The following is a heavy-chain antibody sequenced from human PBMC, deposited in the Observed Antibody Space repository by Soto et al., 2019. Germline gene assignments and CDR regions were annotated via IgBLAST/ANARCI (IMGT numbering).Heavy chain of an antibody. CDR2: ISAYNGNT. CDR3: ARGAATKIVVVMYDALEI. Sequence: GASVKVSCKASGYTFTSYGISWVRQAPGQGLEWMGWISAYNGNTNYAQKLQGRVTMTTDTSTSTAYMELRSLRSDDTAVYYCARGAATKIVVVMYDALEIWGQGTMVTVSS. D-gene: IGHD3-22*01. V-gene: IGHV1-18*01. J-gene: IGHJ3*02. CDR1: GYTFTSYG.